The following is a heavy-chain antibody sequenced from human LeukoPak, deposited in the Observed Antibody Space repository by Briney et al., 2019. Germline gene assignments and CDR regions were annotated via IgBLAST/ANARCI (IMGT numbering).Heavy chain of an antibody. J-gene: IGHJ5*02. CDR3: ARALGMVSVYYWFDP. Sequence: GASVKVSCKASGYTFTSYGISWVRQAPGQGLEWMGWISAYNGNTNYAQKLQGRVTMTTDTSTSTAYMELRSLRSDDTAVYYCARALGMVSVYYWFDPWGQGTLVTVSS. D-gene: IGHD7-27*01. V-gene: IGHV1-18*01. CDR2: ISAYNGNT. CDR1: GYTFTSYG.